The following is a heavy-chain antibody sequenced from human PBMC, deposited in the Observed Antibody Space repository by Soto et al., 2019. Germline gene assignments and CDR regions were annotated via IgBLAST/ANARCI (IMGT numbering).Heavy chain of an antibody. CDR3: ARDCSRTSRYAYP. CDR1: GGSISSGGYS. J-gene: IGHJ5*02. V-gene: IGHV4-30-2*01. D-gene: IGHD2-2*01. CDR2: IYHSGST. Sequence: SETLSLTCAVSGGSISSGGYSWSWIRRPPGKGLEWIGYIYHSGSTYYNPSLKSRVTISVDRSKNQFSLKLSSVTAADTAVYYCARDCSRTSRYAYPWGQGTLGTVSS.